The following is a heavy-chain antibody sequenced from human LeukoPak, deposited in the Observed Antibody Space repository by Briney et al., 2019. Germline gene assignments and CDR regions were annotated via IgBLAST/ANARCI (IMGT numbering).Heavy chain of an antibody. CDR1: GFTFSTYG. V-gene: IGHV3-30*02. CDR3: AKWGDRVDY. Sequence: PGGSLRLSCAASGFTFSTYGMHWVRQAPGKGLEWVAFIRYDGSNKYYADSAKGRFTISRDNSKNTLFLQMNSLRPEDTSVYYCAKWGDRVDYWGQGTLVTVSS. J-gene: IGHJ4*02. CDR2: IRYDGSNK. D-gene: IGHD3-16*01.